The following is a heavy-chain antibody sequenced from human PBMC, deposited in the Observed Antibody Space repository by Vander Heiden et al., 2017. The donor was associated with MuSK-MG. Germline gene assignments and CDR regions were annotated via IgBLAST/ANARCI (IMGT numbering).Heavy chain of an antibody. CDR3: ARDRNYDSSGRGIFGY. J-gene: IGHJ4*02. V-gene: IGHV3-30-3*01. CDR2: ISYDGSNK. D-gene: IGHD3-22*01. CDR1: GFTVSSYA. Sequence: QVQLVESGGGVVQPGRSLRLSCAASGFTVSSYAMHWVRQAPGKGLEWVAVISYDGSNKYYADSVKGRFTISRDNSKNTLYLQMNSLRAEDTAVYYCARDRNYDSSGRGIFGYWGQGTLVTVSS.